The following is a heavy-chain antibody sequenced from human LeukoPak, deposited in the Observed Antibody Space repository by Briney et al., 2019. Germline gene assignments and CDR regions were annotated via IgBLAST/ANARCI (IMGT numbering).Heavy chain of an antibody. V-gene: IGHV1-69*05. CDR3: AREGRWELIGY. J-gene: IGHJ4*02. D-gene: IGHD1-26*01. CDR1: GGTFGSYA. CDR2: IIPLFGTP. Sequence: ASVKVSCKASGGTFGSYAFNWIRQAPGQGLEWMGRIIPLFGTPNYAQEFQGRVTITTDESTYTPYMELSSLRSEDTAVYYCAREGRWELIGYWGQGTLVTVSS.